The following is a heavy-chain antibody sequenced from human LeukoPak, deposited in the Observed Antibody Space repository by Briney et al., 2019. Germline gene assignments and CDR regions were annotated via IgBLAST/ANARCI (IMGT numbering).Heavy chain of an antibody. CDR2: INSDGSST. J-gene: IGHJ4*02. Sequence: GGSLRLSCAASGFTSSTYWIHWVRQAPGKGLMWVSRINSDGSSTSYADSVKGRFTISRDNAKNTVYLHMNSLKVEDTAVYYCARSYYGDYEDFWGQRTLVAVSS. V-gene: IGHV3-74*01. D-gene: IGHD4-17*01. CDR1: GFTSSTYW. CDR3: ARSYYGDYEDF.